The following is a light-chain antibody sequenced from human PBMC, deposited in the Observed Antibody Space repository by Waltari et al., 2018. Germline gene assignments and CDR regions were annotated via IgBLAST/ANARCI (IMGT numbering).Light chain of an antibody. J-gene: IGLJ2*01. V-gene: IGLV1-47*01. CDR2: RNN. CDR3: ATWDDSLSGGV. CDR1: RSNIGANY. Sequence: QSVLTQPPSASGTPGQRVTLSCSGRRSNIGANYVYWYQQVPGLAPRLLIYRNNKRPPGVPDRVSASKSGTSASLAIMGLRSEDEADYYCATWDDSLSGGVFGGGTKLTVL.